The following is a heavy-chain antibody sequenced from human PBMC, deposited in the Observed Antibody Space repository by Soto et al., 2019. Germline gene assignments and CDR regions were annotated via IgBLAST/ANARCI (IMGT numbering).Heavy chain of an antibody. CDR3: ARKSDAWASKPPDY. CDR1: GGSISSTPYY. Sequence: QLQLQESGPGLVKPPETLSLSCTVSGGSISSTPYYWAWIRQPPGKGLEWIGSMCCSGNTYYNSSLKSRVTISVDTSKNQFSLRLTSVTAADTAVYYCARKSDAWASKPPDYWGQGTLVTVSS. V-gene: IGHV4-39*01. D-gene: IGHD3-3*02. CDR2: MCCSGNT. J-gene: IGHJ4*02.